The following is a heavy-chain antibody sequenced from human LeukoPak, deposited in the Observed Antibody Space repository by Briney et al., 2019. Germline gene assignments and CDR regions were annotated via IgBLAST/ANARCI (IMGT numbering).Heavy chain of an antibody. V-gene: IGHV3-30*02. D-gene: IGHD5-18*01. CDR2: IQYAGSDK. CDR3: AKGWDVDTAIDY. Sequence: PGGSLRLSCAASGFTFNSYGMHWVRQAPGKGLEWVAFIQYAGSDKYYADSVKGRFTISRDNSKNTLYLQMNSLRAEDTAVYYCAKGWDVDTAIDYWGQGTLATVSS. J-gene: IGHJ4*02. CDR1: GFTFNSYG.